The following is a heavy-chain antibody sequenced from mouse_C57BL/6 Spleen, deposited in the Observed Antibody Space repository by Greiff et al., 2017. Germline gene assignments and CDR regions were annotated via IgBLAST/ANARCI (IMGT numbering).Heavy chain of an antibody. Sequence: VQLQQPGAELVKPGASVKLSCKASGYTFTSYWMQWVKQRPGQGLEWIGEIDPSDSYTNYNQKFKGKATLTVDTSSSTAYMQLSSLTSEDSAVYYCASYYSNRYFDVWGTGTTVTVSS. CDR3: ASYYSNRYFDV. J-gene: IGHJ1*03. V-gene: IGHV1-50*01. CDR2: IDPSDSYT. D-gene: IGHD2-5*01. CDR1: GYTFTSYW.